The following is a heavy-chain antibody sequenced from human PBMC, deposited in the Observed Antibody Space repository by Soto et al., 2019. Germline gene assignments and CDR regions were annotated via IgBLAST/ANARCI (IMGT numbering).Heavy chain of an antibody. D-gene: IGHD1-26*01. CDR3: ARASGVGATASPFNWFDP. V-gene: IGHV4-61*08. CDR2: IYYSGST. CDR1: GGSISSGGYY. J-gene: IGHJ5*02. Sequence: SETLSLTSTVSGGSISSGGYYRSWIRQPPGKGLEWIGYIYYSGSTNYNPSLKSRVTISVDTSKNQFSLKLSSVTAADTAVYYCARASGVGATASPFNWFDPWGQGTLVTVSS.